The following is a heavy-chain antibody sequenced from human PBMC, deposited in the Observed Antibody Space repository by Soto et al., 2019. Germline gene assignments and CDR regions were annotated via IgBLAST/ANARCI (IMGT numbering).Heavy chain of an antibody. Sequence: GGSLRLSCAASGFTFSSYGMHWVRQAPGKGLEWVAVIWYDGSNKYYAESVKGRFTISRDNSKNTLYLQMNSLRAEDTAVYYCARDYQLLSALALYYYYGMDVWGQGTTVTVSS. CDR2: IWYDGSNK. V-gene: IGHV3-30*19. J-gene: IGHJ6*02. D-gene: IGHD2-2*01. CDR3: ARDYQLLSALALYYYYGMDV. CDR1: GFTFSSYG.